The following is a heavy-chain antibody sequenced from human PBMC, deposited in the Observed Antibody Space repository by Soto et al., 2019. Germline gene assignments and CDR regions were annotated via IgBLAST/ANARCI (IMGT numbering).Heavy chain of an antibody. J-gene: IGHJ5*02. Sequence: PSNALSLPCIGSGRSISSNTYDWAWIRRPQGKGLECIGAMYYTGHKNYNQSLEGRGTMGVDTHKTQFSLKLTSVTPTDTAVYCCASRSSRSLGCLFDPWGRGT. V-gene: IGHV4-39*01. CDR1: GRSISSNTYD. CDR2: MYYTGHK. D-gene: IGHD6-6*01. CDR3: ASRSSRSLGCLFDP.